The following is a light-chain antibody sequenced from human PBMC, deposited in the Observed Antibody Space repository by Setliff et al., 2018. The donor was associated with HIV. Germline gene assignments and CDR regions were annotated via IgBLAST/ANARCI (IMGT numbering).Light chain of an antibody. Sequence: QSVLTQPASVSGSLGQSITISCTGTSSDVGGYSYVSWYQQHPGKAPKLIIYEVRNRPSGVSNRFSASKSGNTASLTISGLQAEDEADYYCSSYAVSNTLPFGTGTKVTVL. J-gene: IGLJ1*01. V-gene: IGLV2-14*03. CDR3: SSYAVSNTLP. CDR1: SSDVGGYSY. CDR2: EVR.